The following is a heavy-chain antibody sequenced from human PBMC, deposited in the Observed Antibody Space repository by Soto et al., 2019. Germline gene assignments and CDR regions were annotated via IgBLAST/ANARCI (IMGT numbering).Heavy chain of an antibody. CDR2: VYPSDSYT. CDR3: ARRIAAAGGYYYYAFDV. V-gene: IGHV5-51*01. CDR1: GYSFTTYW. J-gene: IGHJ6*02. Sequence: PRESLKTSFTDSGYSFTTYWIGWVRQMPLKVLDWMGVVYPSDSYTIYSPSLEGHITISVDKSINTNYLQWSSLKASDTAIYYCARRIAAAGGYYYYAFDVWGQGTAVTVSS. D-gene: IGHD6-13*01.